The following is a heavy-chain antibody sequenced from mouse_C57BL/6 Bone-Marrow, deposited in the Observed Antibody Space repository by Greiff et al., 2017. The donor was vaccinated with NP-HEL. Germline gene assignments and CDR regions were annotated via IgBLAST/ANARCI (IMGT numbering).Heavy chain of an antibody. CDR1: GYTFTDYN. CDR2: INPNNGGT. D-gene: IGHD2-3*01. Sequence: VQLQQSGAELARPGASVKLSCKASGYTFTDYNMHWVKQSHGKSLEWIGYINPNNGGTSYNQKFKGKATLTVNKSSSTAYMELRSLTSEDSAVYYCARGDGYFYYAMDYWGQGTSVTVSS. J-gene: IGHJ4*01. V-gene: IGHV1-22*01. CDR3: ARGDGYFYYAMDY.